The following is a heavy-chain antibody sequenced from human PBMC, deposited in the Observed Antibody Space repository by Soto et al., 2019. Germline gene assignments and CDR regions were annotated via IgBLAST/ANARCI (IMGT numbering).Heavy chain of an antibody. J-gene: IGHJ4*02. CDR2: IRWSSGTL. V-gene: IGHV3-9*01. CDR3: ANDRGSCRSVSCQAQNIF. CDR1: GFTFDEYA. D-gene: IGHD3-3*01. Sequence: EVQLVESGGGLVQPGRSLRLSCAASGFTFDEYAMHWVRQAPGKGLEWVSGIRWSSGTLGFADSVKGRFTISRDNARNYLYVQMNRLRPENTALYICANDRGSCRSVSCQAQNIFWGQGDLVTVSS.